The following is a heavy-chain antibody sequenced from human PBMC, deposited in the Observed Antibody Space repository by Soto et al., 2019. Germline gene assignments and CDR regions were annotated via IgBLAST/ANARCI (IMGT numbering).Heavy chain of an antibody. Sequence: ASVKVSCKASGYTFTSYYMHWVRQAPGQGLEWMGIINPSGGSTSYAQKFQGRVTMTRDTSTSTVYMELSSLRSEDTAVYYCARNIVGATNASFGLDYWGQGTLVTVSS. CDR1: GYTFTSYY. V-gene: IGHV1-46*01. J-gene: IGHJ4*02. CDR2: INPSGGST. CDR3: ARNIVGATNASFGLDY. D-gene: IGHD1-26*01.